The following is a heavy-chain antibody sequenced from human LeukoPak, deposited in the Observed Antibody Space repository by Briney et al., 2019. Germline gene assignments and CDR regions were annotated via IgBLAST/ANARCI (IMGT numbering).Heavy chain of an antibody. CDR3: ARLYLYYFDY. Sequence: ASVKVSCKPSVYSFTAYYIHWVRQAPGQGLEWMGWINPNSGGTNSAEKFQGRVTMTRDTSTTSAYMELSTLRSDDTAVYYCARLYLYYFDYWGQGARVTVSS. J-gene: IGHJ4*02. V-gene: IGHV1-2*02. CDR1: VYSFTAYY. D-gene: IGHD5/OR15-5a*01. CDR2: INPNSGGT.